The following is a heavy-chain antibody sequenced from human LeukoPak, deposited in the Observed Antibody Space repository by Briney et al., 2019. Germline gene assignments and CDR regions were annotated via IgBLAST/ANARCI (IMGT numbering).Heavy chain of an antibody. J-gene: IGHJ5*02. CDR3: ARKKYSRPDWFDP. Sequence: GESLKISCKGSGYSFTSYWIGWVRQMPGKGLEWMGITYPGDSNTRYSPSFQGQVTISADKSISTAYLQWSSLKASDTAMYYCARKKYSRPDWFDPWGQGTLVTVSS. V-gene: IGHV5-51*01. CDR2: TYPGDSNT. CDR1: GYSFTSYW. D-gene: IGHD1-26*01.